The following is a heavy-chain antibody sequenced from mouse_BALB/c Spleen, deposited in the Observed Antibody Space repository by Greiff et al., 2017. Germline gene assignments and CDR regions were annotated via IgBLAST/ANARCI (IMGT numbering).Heavy chain of an antibody. D-gene: IGHD2-1*01. V-gene: IGHV5-6-4*01. CDR1: GFTFSSYT. Sequence: EVQLVESGGGLVKPGGSLKLSCAASGFTFSSYTMSWVRQTPEKRLEWVATISSGGSYTYYPDSVKGRFTISRDNAKNTLYLQMSSLKSEDTAMYYCARGGYYDYFDYWGQGTTLTVSS. J-gene: IGHJ2*01. CDR3: ARGGYYDYFDY. CDR2: ISSGGSYT.